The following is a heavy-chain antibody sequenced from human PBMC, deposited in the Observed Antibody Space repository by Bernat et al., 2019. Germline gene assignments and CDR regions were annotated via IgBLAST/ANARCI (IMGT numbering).Heavy chain of an antibody. D-gene: IGHD6-19*01. J-gene: IGHJ4*02. CDR3: ARGPQAGPFDY. V-gene: IGHV3-33*01. CDR1: GFTFSSYG. CDR2: IWYDGSNK. Sequence: QVQLVESGGGVVQPGRSLRLSCAASGFTFSSYGMHWVRQAPGKGLEWVAVIWYDGSNKYYADSVKGRFTISRDKSKNTLYLQMNSLRAEDTAVYYCARGPQAGPFDYWGQGTLVTVSS.